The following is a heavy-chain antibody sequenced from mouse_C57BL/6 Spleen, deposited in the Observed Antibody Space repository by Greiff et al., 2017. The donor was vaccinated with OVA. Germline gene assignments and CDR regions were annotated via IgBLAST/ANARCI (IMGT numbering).Heavy chain of an antibody. V-gene: IGHV1-42*01. CDR1: GYSFTGYY. D-gene: IGHD2-12*01. CDR3: ARRESQLNFDY. CDR2: INPSTGGT. Sequence: EVKLMESGPELVKPGASVKISCKASGYSFTGYYMNWVKQSPEKSLEWIGEINPSTGGTTYNQKFKAKATLTVDKSSSTAYMQLKSLTSEDSAVYYCARRESQLNFDYWGQGTTLTVSS. J-gene: IGHJ2*01.